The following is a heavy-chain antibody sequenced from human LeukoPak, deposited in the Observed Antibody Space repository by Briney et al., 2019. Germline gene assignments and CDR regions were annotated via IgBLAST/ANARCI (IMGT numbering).Heavy chain of an antibody. CDR3: AKDNRRHYTSGPNPDSLH. CDR2: ISWNSGSI. CDR1: GFIFNNYA. D-gene: IGHD6-19*01. V-gene: IGHV3-9*01. J-gene: IGHJ4*02. Sequence: GGSLRLSCAGSGFIFNNYAMHWVRQPPGKGLEWVSGISWNSGSINYADSVKGRFTISRDNAKNSLYLQMNSLRVEDTAFYYCAKDNRRHYTSGPNPDSLHWGQGALVTVSS.